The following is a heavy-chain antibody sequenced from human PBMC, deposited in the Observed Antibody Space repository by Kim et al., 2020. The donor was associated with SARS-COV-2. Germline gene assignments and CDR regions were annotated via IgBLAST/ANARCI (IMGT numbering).Heavy chain of an antibody. J-gene: IGHJ4*02. Sequence: GGSLRLSCAASGFTFSSYGMHWVRQAPGKGLEWVAVISYDGSNKYYADSVKGRFTISRDNSKNTLYLQMNSLRAEDTAVYYCAKDLSLELQYWGQGTLVTVSS. D-gene: IGHD1-7*01. V-gene: IGHV3-30*18. CDR2: ISYDGSNK. CDR1: GFTFSSYG. CDR3: AKDLSLELQY.